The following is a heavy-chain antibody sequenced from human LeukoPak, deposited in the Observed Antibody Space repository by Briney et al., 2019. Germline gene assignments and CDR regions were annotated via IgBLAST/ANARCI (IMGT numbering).Heavy chain of an antibody. CDR1: GYTFTSYD. D-gene: IGHD1-7*01. J-gene: IGHJ6*03. Sequence: ASVKVSCKASGYTFTSYDINWVRQATGQGLEWMGWMNPNSGNTGYAQKFQGRVTMTRNTSISTAYMELSSLRSEDTAVYYCARYNWNYEVDYYYYMDVWGKGTTVTVSS. CDR2: MNPNSGNT. CDR3: ARYNWNYEVDYYYYMDV. V-gene: IGHV1-8*01.